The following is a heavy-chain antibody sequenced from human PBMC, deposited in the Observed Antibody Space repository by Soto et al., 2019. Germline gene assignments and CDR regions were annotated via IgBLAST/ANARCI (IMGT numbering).Heavy chain of an antibody. CDR2: ISSSSSYI. Sequence: GGSLRLSCAASGFTFSSYSMNWVRQAPGKGLEWVSSISSSSSYIYYADSVKGRFTISRDNAKNSLYLQMNSLRAEDTAVYYCARELGYYDSSGYVGLDYWGQGTLVTAPQ. J-gene: IGHJ4*02. V-gene: IGHV3-21*01. CDR3: ARELGYYDSSGYVGLDY. CDR1: GFTFSSYS. D-gene: IGHD3-22*01.